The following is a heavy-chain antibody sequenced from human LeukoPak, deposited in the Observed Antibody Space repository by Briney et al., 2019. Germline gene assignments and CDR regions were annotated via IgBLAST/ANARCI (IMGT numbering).Heavy chain of an antibody. D-gene: IGHD3-10*01. V-gene: IGHV1-2*06. CDR2: INPNSGGT. Sequence: ASVKVSCTASGYTFTGYYMHWVRQAPGQGLEWMGRINPNSGGTNYAQKFQVRVTMTRDTSISTAYMELSRLRSDDTAVYYCASTMVRGENYWGQGTLVTVSS. CDR3: ASTMVRGENY. J-gene: IGHJ4*02. CDR1: GYTFTGYY.